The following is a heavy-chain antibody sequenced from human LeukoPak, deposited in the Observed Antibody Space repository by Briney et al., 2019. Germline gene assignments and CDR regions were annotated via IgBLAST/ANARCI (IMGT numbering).Heavy chain of an antibody. CDR1: GYTFTNYW. CDR3: ARQPEGTWFDP. D-gene: IGHD1-1*01. Sequence: GESPGISCQGSGYTFTNYWITWVRQMPGKGLESVGRIDPSDSYTDYSPSFQGHVSISADKSISTAYLQWSSLKASDTAMYYCARQPEGTWFDPWGQGTLVTVSS. V-gene: IGHV5-10-1*01. J-gene: IGHJ5*02. CDR2: IDPSDSYT.